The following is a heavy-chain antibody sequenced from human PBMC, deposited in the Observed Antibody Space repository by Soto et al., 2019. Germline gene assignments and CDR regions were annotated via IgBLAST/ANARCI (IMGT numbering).Heavy chain of an antibody. CDR1: GGSIRSGDYY. CDR2: IYYSGST. D-gene: IGHD3-10*01. Sequence: LSLTCTVSGGSIRSGDYYWSWIRQPPGKGLEWIGYIYYSGSTYYNPSLKSRVAISADTSKNQFSLKLSSVTAADTAVYYCARGPNYYNSARGWFDPWGQGTLVTVSS. J-gene: IGHJ5*02. V-gene: IGHV4-30-4*01. CDR3: ARGPNYYNSARGWFDP.